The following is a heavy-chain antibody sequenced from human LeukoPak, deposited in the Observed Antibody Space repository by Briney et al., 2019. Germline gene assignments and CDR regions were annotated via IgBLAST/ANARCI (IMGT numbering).Heavy chain of an antibody. D-gene: IGHD1-26*01. CDR2: FDPEDGET. J-gene: IGHJ6*02. V-gene: IGHV1-24*01. Sequence: GASVKVSCKVSGYTLAELSMHWVRQAPGKGLEWMGGFDPEDGETIYAQKFQGRVTMTEDTSTDTAYMELRSLRSDDTAVYYCARDRGGLNSGSYYRGDYYYGMDVWGQGTTVTVSS. CDR1: GYTLAELS. CDR3: ARDRGGLNSGSYYRGDYYYGMDV.